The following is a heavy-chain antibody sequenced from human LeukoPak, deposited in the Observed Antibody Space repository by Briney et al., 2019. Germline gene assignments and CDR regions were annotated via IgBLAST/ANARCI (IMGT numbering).Heavy chain of an antibody. CDR3: ARQGSAAYCSGGSCVPYGMDV. J-gene: IGHJ6*02. CDR1: GDSISNSDFY. Sequence: SETLSLTCSVSGDSISNSDFYWVWVRQPPGKGLEWIGSIYYRGNTYYNPSLKSRVTISVETSKKQFSLNLSSVTAADTAIYYCARQGSAAYCSGGSCVPYGMDVWGQGTTVTVSS. D-gene: IGHD2-15*01. V-gene: IGHV4-39*01. CDR2: IYYRGNT.